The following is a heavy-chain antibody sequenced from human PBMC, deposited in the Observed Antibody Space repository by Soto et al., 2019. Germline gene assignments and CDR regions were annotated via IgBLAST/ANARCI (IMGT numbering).Heavy chain of an antibody. J-gene: IGHJ5*02. CDR3: ARDYYDSSDYTTNWFDP. D-gene: IGHD3-22*01. Sequence: SETLSLTCTVSGGSISSSNYYWGWIRQPPGKGLEWIGSIYYSGSTYYNPSLKSRVTISVDTSKNQFSLKLSSVTAADTAVYYCARDYYDSSDYTTNWFDPWGQGTLVTVSS. V-gene: IGHV4-39*01. CDR2: IYYSGST. CDR1: GGSISSSNYY.